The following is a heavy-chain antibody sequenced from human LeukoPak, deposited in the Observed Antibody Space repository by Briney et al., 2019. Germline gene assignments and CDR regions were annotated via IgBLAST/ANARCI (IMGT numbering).Heavy chain of an antibody. J-gene: IGHJ3*02. CDR3: ARAVGASAPDAFDI. CDR2: ISSSSNYI. Sequence: GGSLRLSXAASGFTFSTYNMNWVRQAPGKGLEWVSSISSSSNYIYYADSVKGRFTISRDNAKNSLYLQMNSLRAEDTDVYYCARAVGASAPDAFDIWGQGTMVTVSS. CDR1: GFTFSTYN. V-gene: IGHV3-21*01. D-gene: IGHD1-26*01.